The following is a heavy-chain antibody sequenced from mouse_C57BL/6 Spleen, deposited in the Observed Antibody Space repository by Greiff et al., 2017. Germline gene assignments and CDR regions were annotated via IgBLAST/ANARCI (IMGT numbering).Heavy chain of an antibody. D-gene: IGHD4-1*01. J-gene: IGHJ3*01. V-gene: IGHV6-3*01. CDR2: IRLKSDNYAT. CDR3: TERTGTY. CDR1: GFTFSNYW. Sequence: EVKLEESGGGLVQPGGSMKLSCVASGFTFSNYWMNWVRQSPEKGLEWVAQIRLKSDNYATHYAESVKGRFTISREDSKSSGYLKMNNLRAEDTGIYYCTERTGTYWGKGTLVTVSA.